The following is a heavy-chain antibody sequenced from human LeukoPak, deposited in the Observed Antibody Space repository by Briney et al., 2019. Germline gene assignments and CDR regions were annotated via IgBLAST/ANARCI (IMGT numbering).Heavy chain of an antibody. CDR3: AKEGSNSGSGDHFDY. CDR1: GFTFNTYS. Sequence: GGSLRLSCAASGFTFNTYSMNWVRQAPGKGLEWVSYISGSGGTTYYADSVKGRFTISRDNSKNTVFLQMSSLRAEDTAVYSCAKEGSNSGSGDHFDYWGQGTLVTVSS. V-gene: IGHV3-23*01. CDR2: ISGSGGTT. J-gene: IGHJ4*02. D-gene: IGHD3-22*01.